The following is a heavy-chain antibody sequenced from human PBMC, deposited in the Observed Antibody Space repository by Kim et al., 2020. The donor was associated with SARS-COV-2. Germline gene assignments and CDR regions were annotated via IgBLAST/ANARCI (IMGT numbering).Heavy chain of an antibody. CDR3: ARAHRTIFGVVEYMDV. CDR1: GGSMSSGGYY. J-gene: IGHJ6*02. Sequence: SETLSLTCTVSGGSMSSGGYYWSWIRQHPGKGLEWIGYIYYSGSTYYNPSLKSRVTISVDTSKNQFSLKLSSVTAADTAVYYCARAHRTIFGVVEYMDVWGQGTTDTVSS. V-gene: IGHV4-31*03. CDR2: IYYSGST. D-gene: IGHD3-3*01.